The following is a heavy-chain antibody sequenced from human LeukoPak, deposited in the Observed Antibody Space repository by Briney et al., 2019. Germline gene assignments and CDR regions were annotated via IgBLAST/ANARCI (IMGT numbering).Heavy chain of an antibody. Sequence: GGSLRLSCAASGFTFSSYAMSWVRQAPGKGLEWVSAISGSGGSTYYADSVKGRFTISRDNSKNTLYLQMNSLRAEDTAVYYCAARGIAVTGYDAFDIWGQGTMVTVSS. CDR1: GFTFSSYA. CDR2: ISGSGGST. J-gene: IGHJ3*02. D-gene: IGHD6-19*01. CDR3: AARGIAVTGYDAFDI. V-gene: IGHV3-23*01.